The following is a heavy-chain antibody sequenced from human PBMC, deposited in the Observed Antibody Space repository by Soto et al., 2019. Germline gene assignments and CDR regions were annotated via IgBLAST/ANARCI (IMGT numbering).Heavy chain of an antibody. CDR2: ISYDGSSK. CDR1: GFTFSNYA. CDR3: AKKAGQQRTNYYFGMDV. J-gene: IGHJ6*02. D-gene: IGHD6-13*01. V-gene: IGHV3-30-3*02. Sequence: QVPLVESGGGVVQPGRSLRLSCAASGFTFSNYAMLWVRQAPGKGLEWVALISYDGSSKYYADSVKGRFTISRDNSKNTLYLQMNSLRAEDTAVYYCAKKAGQQRTNYYFGMDVWGQGTTGTVSS.